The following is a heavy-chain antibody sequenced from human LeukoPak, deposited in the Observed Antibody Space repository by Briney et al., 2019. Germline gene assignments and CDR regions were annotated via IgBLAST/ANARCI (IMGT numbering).Heavy chain of an antibody. CDR2: ISWNSGSI. Sequence: GGSLRLSCAASGFTFDDYAMHWVRQAPGKGLEWVSGISWNSGSIGYADSVKGRLTISRDNAKNSLYLQMNSLRAEDTALYYCAKGPRGYSYSYFVDYWGQGTLVTVSS. V-gene: IGHV3-9*01. CDR1: GFTFDDYA. D-gene: IGHD5-18*01. J-gene: IGHJ4*02. CDR3: AKGPRGYSYSYFVDY.